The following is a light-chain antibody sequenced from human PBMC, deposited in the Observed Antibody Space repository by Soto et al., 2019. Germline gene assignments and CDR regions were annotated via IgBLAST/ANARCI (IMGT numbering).Light chain of an antibody. J-gene: IGKJ4*01. CDR1: QSVRVN. Sequence: EVVLTQSPAILSLSPGERATLFCRASQSVRVNFAWYQQKPGQPPRPLIYTASDRAPGLPARFSASGSGTDFTLTTSSLEPEDFAVYFCQERNRWPRGTFGAGTKVDIK. CDR3: QERNRWPRGT. CDR2: TAS. V-gene: IGKV3-11*01.